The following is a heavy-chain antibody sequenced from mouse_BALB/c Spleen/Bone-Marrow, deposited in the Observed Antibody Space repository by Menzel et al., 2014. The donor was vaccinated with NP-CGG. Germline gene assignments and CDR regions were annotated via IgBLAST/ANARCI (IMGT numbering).Heavy chain of an antibody. V-gene: IGHV5-12-2*01. D-gene: IGHD1-1*01. CDR2: ISNGGGST. J-gene: IGHJ4*01. CDR1: GFTFSSYT. Sequence: EVKVVESGGGLVQPGGSLKLSCAASGFTFSSYTMSWVRQTPEKRLEWVAYISNGGGSTYYPDTVKGRFTISRDNAKNTLYLQMSSLKSEDTAMYYCARHWYYATRAMDYWGQGTSVTVSS. CDR3: ARHWYYATRAMDY.